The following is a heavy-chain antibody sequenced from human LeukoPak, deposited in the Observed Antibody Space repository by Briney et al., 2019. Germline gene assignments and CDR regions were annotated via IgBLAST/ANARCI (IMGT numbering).Heavy chain of an antibody. CDR3: ATSFSSGRFY. D-gene: IGHD6-19*01. CDR2: IIPIFGTA. CDR1: GGTFSSDA. V-gene: IGHV1-69*13. J-gene: IGHJ4*02. Sequence: GASVKVSCKXSGGTFSSDAISWVRQAPRQGLEWMGRIIPIFGTANYSQKFQGRVTITADESTSAAYMELSSLRSEDTAVYYCATSFSSGRFYWGQGTLVTVSS.